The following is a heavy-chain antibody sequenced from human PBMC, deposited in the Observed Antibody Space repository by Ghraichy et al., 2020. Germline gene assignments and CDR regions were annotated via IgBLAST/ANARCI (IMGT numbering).Heavy chain of an antibody. CDR3: VSGDYHGSGSSGRGYYFDY. Sequence: GGSLRLSCAASGFTFNNYAMHWVRQAPGKGLEWVAVLSYDGSNKYYADSVKGRFTISRDNSKNTLFLQMNSLRPEDTALYFCVSGDYHGSGSSGRGYYFDYWGQGTLVTVSS. CDR1: GFTFNNYA. D-gene: IGHD3-10*01. V-gene: IGHV3-30-3*01. CDR2: LSYDGSNK. J-gene: IGHJ4*02.